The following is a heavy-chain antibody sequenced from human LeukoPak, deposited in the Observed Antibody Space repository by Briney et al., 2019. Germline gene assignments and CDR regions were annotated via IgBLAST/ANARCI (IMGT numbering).Heavy chain of an antibody. V-gene: IGHV3-7*01. D-gene: IGHD3-10*01. J-gene: IGHJ5*02. CDR1: GFTFSSYW. CDR2: IKQDGSEK. CDR3: ARVVWFGEPPSLGWFDP. Sequence: GGSLRLSCAASGFTFSSYWMSWVRQAPGKGQEWVANIKQDGSEKYYVDSVKGRFTISRDNAKNSLYLQMNSLRAEDTAVYYCARVVWFGEPPSLGWFDPWGQGTLVTVSS.